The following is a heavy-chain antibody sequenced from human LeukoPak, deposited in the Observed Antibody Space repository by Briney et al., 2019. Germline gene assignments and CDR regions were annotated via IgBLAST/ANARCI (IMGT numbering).Heavy chain of an antibody. V-gene: IGHV1-69*13. CDR1: GGTFSSYT. CDR2: IIPVFGTA. CDR3: AREWGHDSSGYYYAY. J-gene: IGHJ4*02. D-gene: IGHD3-22*01. Sequence: ASVKVSCKASGGTFSSYTISWVRQAPGQGLEWMGGIIPVFGTASYAQKFQGRVTITADESTSTAYMELSSLRSEDTAVYHCAREWGHDSSGYYYAYWGQGTLVTVSS.